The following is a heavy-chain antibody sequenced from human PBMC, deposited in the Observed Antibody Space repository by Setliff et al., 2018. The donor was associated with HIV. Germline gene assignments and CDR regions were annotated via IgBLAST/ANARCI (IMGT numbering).Heavy chain of an antibody. CDR2: IDPENDET. CDR1: GYTFIDKY. V-gene: IGHV1-69-2*01. D-gene: IGHD2-8*01. Sequence: ASVKVSCKASGYTFIDKYMHWVRQAPGKGLHWMGRIDPENDETKYSQKFQVRFTMTADRSTDTAYMGLSGLRSEDTAIYYCVLYSTGASRFDYWGQGTLVTVSS. J-gene: IGHJ4*02. CDR3: VLYSTGASRFDY.